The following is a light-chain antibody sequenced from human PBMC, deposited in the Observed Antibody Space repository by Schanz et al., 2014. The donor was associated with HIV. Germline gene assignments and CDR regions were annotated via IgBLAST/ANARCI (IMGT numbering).Light chain of an antibody. Sequence: QSVLTQPASVSGSPGQSITISCTGTSSDVGGYNYVSWYQQHPGKAPKLMIYDVSNRPSGVSNRFSGSKSGITASLTISGLQADDEADYYCQSYDSSQRVVVFGGGTKLTVL. J-gene: IGLJ2*01. CDR2: DVS. CDR1: SSDVGGYNY. CDR3: QSYDSSQRVVV. V-gene: IGLV2-14*03.